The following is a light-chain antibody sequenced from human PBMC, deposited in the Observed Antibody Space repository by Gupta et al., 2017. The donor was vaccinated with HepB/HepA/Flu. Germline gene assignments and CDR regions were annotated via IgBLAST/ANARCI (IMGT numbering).Light chain of an antibody. V-gene: IGLV3-1*01. CDR3: QAWDSSTAV. CDR2: QDS. Sequence: SYALTQPPSVSVSPGQTASITCYGDKLGDKYACWYQQKPGQSPVLVIYQDSKRPSGSPERVSGSNSGNTATLTISGTQAMDEADYYCQAWDSSTAVFGGGTKLTVL. CDR1: KLGDKY. J-gene: IGLJ2*01.